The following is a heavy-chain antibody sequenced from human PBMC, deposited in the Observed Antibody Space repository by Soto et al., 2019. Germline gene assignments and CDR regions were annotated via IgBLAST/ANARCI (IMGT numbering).Heavy chain of an antibody. CDR2: IYYSGST. Sequence: PSETLSLTCTVSGGSISRSTYYWGWIRQPPGKGLEWIGSIYYSGSTYYRPSLKSRVTIPVDTSKNQFSLKLSSVTAADTAVYYCARQVPAAIRLGWFDPWGQGTLVTVSS. CDR3: ARQVPAAIRLGWFDP. D-gene: IGHD2-2*02. CDR1: GGSISRSTYY. V-gene: IGHV4-39*01. J-gene: IGHJ5*02.